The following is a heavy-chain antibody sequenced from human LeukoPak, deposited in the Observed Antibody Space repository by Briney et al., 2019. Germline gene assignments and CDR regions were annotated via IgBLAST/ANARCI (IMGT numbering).Heavy chain of an antibody. Sequence: KTSGTLSLTCAVSGGSISSSNWWSWVRQPPGKGLEWIGEIYHSGSTNYNPSLKSRVTISVDTSKNQFSLKLSSVTAADTAVYYCTRDSGTTGVVKFDPWGQGILVTVSS. J-gene: IGHJ5*02. CDR2: IYHSGST. V-gene: IGHV4-4*02. CDR3: TRDSGTTGVVKFDP. D-gene: IGHD4-23*01. CDR1: GGSISSSNW.